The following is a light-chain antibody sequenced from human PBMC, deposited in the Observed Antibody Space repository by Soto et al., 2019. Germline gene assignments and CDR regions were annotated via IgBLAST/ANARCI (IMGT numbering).Light chain of an antibody. CDR3: SSFASSNTWV. Sequence: QSALTQPPSASGSPGQSVTISCTGTSSDVGAYNYVSWYQQHAGKAPKLVIYEVTKRPSGVADRFSGSKSANTASLTGAGLQAEAEAEYYCSSFASSNTWVFGGGTKRTV. V-gene: IGLV2-8*01. J-gene: IGLJ3*02. CDR1: SSDVGAYNY. CDR2: EVT.